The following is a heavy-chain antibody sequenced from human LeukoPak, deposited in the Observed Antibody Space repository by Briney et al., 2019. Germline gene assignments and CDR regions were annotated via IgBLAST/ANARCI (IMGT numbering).Heavy chain of an antibody. CDR3: ARWGWLRFRYYGMDV. Sequence: PGGSLRLSCAASGFTFSRFAMNWVRQAPGKGLEWVSNIKQDGSEKYYVDSVKGRFTISRDNAKNSLYLQMNSLRAEDTAVYYCARWGWLRFRYYGMDVWGQGTTVTVSS. D-gene: IGHD5-12*01. V-gene: IGHV3-7*01. CDR2: IKQDGSEK. J-gene: IGHJ6*02. CDR1: GFTFSRFA.